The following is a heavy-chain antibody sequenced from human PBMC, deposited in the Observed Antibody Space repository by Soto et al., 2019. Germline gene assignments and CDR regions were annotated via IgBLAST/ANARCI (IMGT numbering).Heavy chain of an antibody. CDR3: AKDLSIGWHTTSSVSDY. CDR1: GYTFTSYD. J-gene: IGHJ4*02. Sequence: ASVKVSCKASGYTFTSYDINWVRQATGQGLEWMGWMNPHSGNTGYAQKFQGRVTMTRNTSISTAYMELSSLRSEDTAVYYCAKDLSIGWHTTSSVSDYWGQGILVTVSS. V-gene: IGHV1-8*01. CDR2: MNPHSGNT. D-gene: IGHD6-19*01.